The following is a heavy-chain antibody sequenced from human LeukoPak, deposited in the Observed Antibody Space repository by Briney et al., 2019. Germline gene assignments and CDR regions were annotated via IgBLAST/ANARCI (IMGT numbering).Heavy chain of an antibody. D-gene: IGHD3-10*01. CDR2: ISTTGDRI. CDR3: ARGSLVHYYGSGSYRIRAGFDY. Sequence: GGSLRLSCAASGFTFSSYEMNWVRQAPGKGLEWISYISTTGDRIQYADSVKGRFTISRDNAKNPLYLQMNSLRAEDTAVYYCARGSLVHYYGSGSYRIRAGFDYWGQGTLVTVSS. V-gene: IGHV3-48*03. J-gene: IGHJ4*02. CDR1: GFTFSSYE.